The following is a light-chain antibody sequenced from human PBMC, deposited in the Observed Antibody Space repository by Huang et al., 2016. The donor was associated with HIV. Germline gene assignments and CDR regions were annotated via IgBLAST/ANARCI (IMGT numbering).Light chain of an antibody. Sequence: DVQMTQSPSSLSASVGDSVTITCRASQNINTWLGWYQQKPGKAPSILIYKTSILETGVPSRFSGSGSGTAFTLTISSRQPDDFATYFCQQYDTYSWTFGQGTKVDI. CDR2: KTS. CDR1: QNINTW. J-gene: IGKJ1*01. V-gene: IGKV1-5*03. CDR3: QQYDTYSWT.